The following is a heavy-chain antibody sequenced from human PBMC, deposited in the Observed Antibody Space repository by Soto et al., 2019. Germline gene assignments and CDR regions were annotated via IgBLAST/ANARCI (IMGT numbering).Heavy chain of an antibody. CDR1: GFTFTNYA. D-gene: IGHD4-17*01. Sequence: EVQLLESGGGLVQPGGSLRLSCAASGFTFTNYAMSWVLQAPGKGLEWVSTISGGSGSTYYADPVKGRFTISRDNSKNTVYLQLNSLGAEDTAVYFCAKDRLRRGADYWGQRTLVTVSS. CDR3: AKDRLRRGADY. V-gene: IGHV3-23*01. CDR2: ISGGSGST. J-gene: IGHJ4*02.